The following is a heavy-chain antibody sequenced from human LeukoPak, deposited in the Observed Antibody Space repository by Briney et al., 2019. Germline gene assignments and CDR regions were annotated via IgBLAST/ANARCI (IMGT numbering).Heavy chain of an antibody. Sequence: PSETLSLTCAVSGGSISSGGYSWSWIRQPPGKGLEWIGYIYYSGSTYYNPSLKSRVTISVDTSENQFSLKLSSVTAADTAVYYCARGRITFGGVIVPLDYWGQGTLVTVSS. V-gene: IGHV4-30-4*07. J-gene: IGHJ4*02. CDR1: GGSISSGGYS. D-gene: IGHD3-16*02. CDR3: ARGRITFGGVIVPLDY. CDR2: IYYSGST.